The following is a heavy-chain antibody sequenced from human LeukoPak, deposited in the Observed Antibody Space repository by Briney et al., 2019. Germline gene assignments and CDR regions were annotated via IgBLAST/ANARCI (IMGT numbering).Heavy chain of an antibody. D-gene: IGHD2-2*01. CDR3: ARGAPGIVVVPAAVSDY. Sequence: GGSLRLSCAASGFTFSSYSMNWVRQAPGKGLEWVSYISSSSSTIYYADSVKGRFTISRDNAKNSLYLQMNSLRAEDTAVYYCARGAPGIVVVPAAVSDYWGRGTLVTVSS. CDR2: ISSSSSTI. J-gene: IGHJ4*02. V-gene: IGHV3-48*01. CDR1: GFTFSSYS.